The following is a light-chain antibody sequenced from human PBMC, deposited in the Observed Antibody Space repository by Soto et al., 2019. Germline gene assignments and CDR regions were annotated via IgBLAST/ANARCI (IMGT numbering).Light chain of an antibody. J-gene: IGKJ1*01. Sequence: EIVMTQSPATLSVSPGERATHSCRASESVSSNVAWYQHKPGQAPRLLIYGASTRATGIPARFSGSGSGTEFTLTISSLQSEDLAVYYCQQYNNWSAFGQGTKVEVK. V-gene: IGKV3-15*01. CDR2: GAS. CDR1: ESVSSN. CDR3: QQYNNWSA.